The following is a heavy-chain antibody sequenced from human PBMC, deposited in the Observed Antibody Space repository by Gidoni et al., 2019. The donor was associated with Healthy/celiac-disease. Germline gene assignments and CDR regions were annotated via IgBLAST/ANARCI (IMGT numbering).Heavy chain of an antibody. Sequence: QFQLQELGPRLAKPPDTLSLTCTVSGPSISSYYWSWIRQPAGKGLEWIGRIYTSGSTNYNPSLKSRVTMSVDTSKNQFSLKLSSVTAADTAVYYCARGGRRGYSYGYDYWGQGTLVTVSS. D-gene: IGHD5-18*01. CDR3: ARGGRRGYSYGYDY. J-gene: IGHJ4*02. V-gene: IGHV4-4*07. CDR1: GPSISSYY. CDR2: IYTSGST.